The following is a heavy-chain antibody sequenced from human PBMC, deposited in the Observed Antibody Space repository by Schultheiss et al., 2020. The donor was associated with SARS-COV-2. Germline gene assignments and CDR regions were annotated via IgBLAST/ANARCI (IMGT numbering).Heavy chain of an antibody. CDR3: ARGYSSDF. CDR1: GFTFSNAW. CDR2: ISGSGGST. V-gene: IGHV3-23*01. Sequence: GGSLRLSCAASGFTFSNAWMSWVRQAPGKGLEWVSVISGSGGSTYYADSVKGRFTISRDNSNNTLYLQLNNLRVDDTAVYYCARGYSSDFWGQGTLVTVSS. D-gene: IGHD6-13*01. J-gene: IGHJ4*02.